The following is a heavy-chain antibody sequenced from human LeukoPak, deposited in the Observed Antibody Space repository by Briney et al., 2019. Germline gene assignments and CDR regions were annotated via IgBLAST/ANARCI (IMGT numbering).Heavy chain of an antibody. V-gene: IGHV4-59*01. D-gene: IGHD1-26*01. CDR3: ARMRPSGSYFEGYYYGMDV. J-gene: IGHJ6*02. CDR1: GGSISSYY. Sequence: SETLSLTCTVSGGSISSYYWSWIRQPPGKGLEWIGYIYYSGSTNYNPSLKSRVTISVDTSKNQFSLKLSSVTAADTAVYYCARMRPSGSYFEGYYYGMDVWGQGTTVTVSS. CDR2: IYYSGST.